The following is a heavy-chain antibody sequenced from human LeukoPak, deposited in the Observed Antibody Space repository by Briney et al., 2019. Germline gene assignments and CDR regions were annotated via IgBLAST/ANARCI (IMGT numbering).Heavy chain of an antibody. CDR2: INPNSGGT. CDR3: AREQPADNYYGMDV. CDR1: GYTFTGYY. Sequence: ASVKVSCTASGYTFTGYYMHWVRQAPGQGLEGMGRINPNSGGTNYAQKFQGRVTMTRDTSISTAYMELSSLRSDDTAVYYCAREQPADNYYGMDVWGQGTTVTVSS. V-gene: IGHV1-2*06. J-gene: IGHJ6*02. D-gene: IGHD2-2*01.